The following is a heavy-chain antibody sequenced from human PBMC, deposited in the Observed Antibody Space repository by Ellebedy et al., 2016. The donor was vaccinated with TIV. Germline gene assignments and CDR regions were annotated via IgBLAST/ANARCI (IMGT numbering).Heavy chain of an antibody. CDR2: INPYNGNT. CDR3: ARDGPWGYHWFDP. J-gene: IGHJ5*02. Sequence: AASVKVSCNASGYTFTSYGISWVRQAPGQGLEWMGLINPYNGNTNYVQKLQDRVTMTTDTSTSTAYMGLRSLRSDDAAVYYCARDGPWGYHWFDPWGQGTLVTVSS. CDR1: GYTFTSYG. V-gene: IGHV1-18*01. D-gene: IGHD3-16*02.